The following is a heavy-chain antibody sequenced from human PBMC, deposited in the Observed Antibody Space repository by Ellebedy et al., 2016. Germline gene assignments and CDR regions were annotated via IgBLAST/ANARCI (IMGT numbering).Heavy chain of an antibody. D-gene: IGHD3-22*01. CDR1: GGSFSGYY. V-gene: IGHV4-34*01. CDR3: ARAPWCQYYYDSSCDAFDI. J-gene: IGHJ3*02. CDR2: INHSGST. Sequence: SETLSLTCAVYGGSFSGYYWSWIRQPPGKGLEWIGEINHSGSTNYNPSLKSRVTISVDTSKNQFSLKLSSVTAADTAVYYCARAPWCQYYYDSSCDAFDIWGQGTMVTVSS.